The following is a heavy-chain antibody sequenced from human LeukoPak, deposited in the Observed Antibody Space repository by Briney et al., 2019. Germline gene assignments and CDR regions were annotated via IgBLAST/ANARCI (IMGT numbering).Heavy chain of an antibody. V-gene: IGHV4-39*07. D-gene: IGHD6-19*01. Sequence: ETLSLTCAVSRGSTRSSSYYSGWVRQPPGKWLEWIGSIYYSGSTYHNPSLESRLTISVDTSNNKFSLNLNSVTAADAAVYYCESYSTGWSLSFDYWGQGVLVVVSS. CDR3: ESYSTGWSLSFDY. CDR2: IYYSGST. J-gene: IGHJ4*02. CDR1: RGSTRSSSYY.